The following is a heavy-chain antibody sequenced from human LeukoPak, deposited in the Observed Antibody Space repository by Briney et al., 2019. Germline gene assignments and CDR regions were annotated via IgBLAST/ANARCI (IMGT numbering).Heavy chain of an antibody. CDR3: AKDYYYGSGRFDY. CDR2: ISGSGGST. J-gene: IGHJ4*02. CDR1: GFTFSSYS. V-gene: IGHV3-23*01. Sequence: GGSLRLSCAASGFTFSSYSMSWVRQAPGKRLEWVSAISGSGGSTYYADSVKGRFTISRDNSKNTLYLQMNSLRAEDTAVYYCAKDYYYGSGRFDYWGQGTLVTVSS. D-gene: IGHD3-10*01.